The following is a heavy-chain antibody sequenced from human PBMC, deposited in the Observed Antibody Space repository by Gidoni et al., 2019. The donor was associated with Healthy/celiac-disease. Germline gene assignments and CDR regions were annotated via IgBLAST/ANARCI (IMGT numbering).Heavy chain of an antibody. D-gene: IGHD3-10*01. CDR2: IGTAGDT. Sequence: VQLVESGGGWVQPGGSLRLSCAASGFTFSSYDMHWARQGTGKGLEWVSAIGTAGDTYYPGSVKGRFTISRENAENSLYLQMNSLRAEDTAVYYCARGDYFGRYFDYWGQGTLVTVSS. CDR1: GFTFSSYD. CDR3: ARGDYFGRYFDY. V-gene: IGHV3-13*04. J-gene: IGHJ4*02.